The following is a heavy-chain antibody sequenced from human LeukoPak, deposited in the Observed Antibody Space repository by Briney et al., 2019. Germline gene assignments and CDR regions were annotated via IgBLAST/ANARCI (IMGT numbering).Heavy chain of an antibody. D-gene: IGHD1-26*01. J-gene: IGHJ6*02. Sequence: GGSLILSCAVSGFTFSSYSMNWVRQAPGKGLEWVSYISSSSSSIYYADSVKGRFTISRDNAKNSLYLQMNSLRDEDTAVYYCARAYSGSYHQDVWGQGTTITVSS. CDR1: GFTFSSYS. CDR2: ISSSSSSI. CDR3: ARAYSGSYHQDV. V-gene: IGHV3-48*02.